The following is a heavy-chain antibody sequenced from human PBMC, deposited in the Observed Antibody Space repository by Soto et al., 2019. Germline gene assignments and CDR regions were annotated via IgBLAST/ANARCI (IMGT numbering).Heavy chain of an antibody. CDR1: GFTFSSYG. D-gene: IGHD3-10*01. J-gene: IGHJ5*02. Sequence: GGSLRLSCAASGFTFSSYGMHWVRQAPGKGLEWVAVISYDGSNKYYADSVKGRFTISRDNSKNTLYLQMNSLRAEDTAVYYCAKGCRTMVRQDLSLDWFDPWGQGTLVTVSS. CDR2: ISYDGSNK. CDR3: AKGCRTMVRQDLSLDWFDP. V-gene: IGHV3-30*18.